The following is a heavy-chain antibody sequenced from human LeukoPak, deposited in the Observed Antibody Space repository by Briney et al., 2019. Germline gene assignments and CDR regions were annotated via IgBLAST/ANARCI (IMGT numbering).Heavy chain of an antibody. D-gene: IGHD3-10*01. CDR2: ISRSGSTK. J-gene: IGHJ3*02. CDR3: ARDTHYYGSGSPAFDI. V-gene: IGHV3-11*04. CDR1: GFTFSDYN. Sequence: PGGSLRLSCAASGFTFSDYNMRWIRQAPGKGLEWVSSISRSGSTKYYADSVKGRFTISRDNAKNSLFLQMNSLRVEDTAVYYCARDTHYYGSGSPAFDIWGQGTMATVSS.